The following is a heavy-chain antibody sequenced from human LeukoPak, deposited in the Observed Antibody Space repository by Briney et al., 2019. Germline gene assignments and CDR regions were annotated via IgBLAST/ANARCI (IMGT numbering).Heavy chain of an antibody. CDR1: GYTFTSYG. V-gene: IGHV1-18*01. CDR3: ARDAGPASGDAFDI. CDR2: ISAGNGNR. Sequence: ASLKLSCKASGYTFTSYGISWVRQAPGQGLEWMGWISAGNGNRNYAQNFQGRVTMTTDTSTSTAYMDLRSLRSDDTAVYYCARDAGPASGDAFDIWGQGTMVTVSS. J-gene: IGHJ3*02.